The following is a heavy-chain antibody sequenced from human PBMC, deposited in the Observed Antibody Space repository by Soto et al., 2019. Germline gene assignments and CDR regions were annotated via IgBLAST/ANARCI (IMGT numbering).Heavy chain of an antibody. CDR2: IYYSGST. V-gene: IGHV4-39*01. CDR3: ARREVTAPDQTLPYYYYGMDV. Sequence: QLQLQESGPGLVKPSETLSLTCTVSGGSISSSSYYWGWIRQPPGKGLEWIGSIYYSGSTYYNPSLQSRVTISVDTSKNQFSLKLSSVTAADTAVYYCARREVTAPDQTLPYYYYGMDVWGQGTTVTVSS. CDR1: GGSISSSSYY. D-gene: IGHD2-21*02. J-gene: IGHJ6*02.